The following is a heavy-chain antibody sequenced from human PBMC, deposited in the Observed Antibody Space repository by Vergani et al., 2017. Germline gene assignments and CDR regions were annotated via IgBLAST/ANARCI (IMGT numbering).Heavy chain of an antibody. CDR1: GGTFSSYT. J-gene: IGHJ4*02. CDR3: ARDHTGGLQGY. V-gene: IGHV1-69*08. Sequence: QVQLVQSGAEVKKPGSSVKVSCKASGGTFSSYTISWVRQAPGQGLEWMGRIIPILGIANYAQKFQGRVTITADKSTSTAYMELSSLRSEDTAVYYCARDHTGGLQGYWGQGTLVTVSS. D-gene: IGHD5-24*01. CDR2: IIPILGIA.